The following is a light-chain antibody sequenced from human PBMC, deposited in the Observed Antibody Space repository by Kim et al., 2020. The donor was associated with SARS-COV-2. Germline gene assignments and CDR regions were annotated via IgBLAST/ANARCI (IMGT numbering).Light chain of an antibody. Sequence: QSVLTQPPSVSAAPGQKVTISCSGSNSNIGNNYVSWYQQVPGTAPKLLIYDDNKRPSGIPDRFSASKSGTSATLGITGLQTGDEADYYCGTWDSSLSSGGVFGGGTKLTVL. CDR2: DDN. J-gene: IGLJ3*02. CDR3: GTWDSSLSSGGV. CDR1: NSNIGNNY. V-gene: IGLV1-51*01.